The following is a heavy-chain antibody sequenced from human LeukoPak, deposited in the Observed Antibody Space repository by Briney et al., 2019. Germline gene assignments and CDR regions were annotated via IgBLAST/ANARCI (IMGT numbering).Heavy chain of an antibody. D-gene: IGHD1-26*01. J-gene: IGHJ4*02. V-gene: IGHV1-8*01. CDR2: MNPNSGNT. CDR1: VYTFTSYD. CDR3: ARGPKWSGSYYYFDY. Sequence: GASVKVPCTTSVYTFTSYDINWVRQAAGQGLEWMGWMNPNSGNTGYAQKFQGRVTITRNTSITTAYMELSSLRSEDTAVYYCARGPKWSGSYYYFDYWGQGTLVTVSS.